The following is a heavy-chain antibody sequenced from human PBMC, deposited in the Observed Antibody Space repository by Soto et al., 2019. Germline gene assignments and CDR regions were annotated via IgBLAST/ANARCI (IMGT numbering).Heavy chain of an antibody. D-gene: IGHD6-13*01. CDR1: GGSISSYY. CDR3: ARVAAAGPTFDY. V-gene: IGHV4-59*01. J-gene: IGHJ4*02. CDR2: IYYSGST. Sequence: SETLSLTCTVSGGSISSYYWSWIRQPPGKGLEWIGYIYYSGSTNYNPSLKSRVTISVDTSKNQFSLKLSSVTAADTAVYYCARVAAAGPTFDYWGQGTLVTVSS.